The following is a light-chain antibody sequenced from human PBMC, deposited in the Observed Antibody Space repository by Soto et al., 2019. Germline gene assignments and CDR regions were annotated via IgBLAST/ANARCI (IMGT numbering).Light chain of an antibody. CDR3: QQYNTYPWT. CDR2: KAS. CDR1: ESVKSW. J-gene: IGKJ1*01. V-gene: IGKV1-5*03. Sequence: DIQMTQSPSTLSASIGDRVTITCRASESVKSWLAWYQQKAGKAPKFLIYKASTLESGGQSRFSGSGSGTEFTLTISSLQPDDFEPYYCQQYNTYPWTFGQGTKV.